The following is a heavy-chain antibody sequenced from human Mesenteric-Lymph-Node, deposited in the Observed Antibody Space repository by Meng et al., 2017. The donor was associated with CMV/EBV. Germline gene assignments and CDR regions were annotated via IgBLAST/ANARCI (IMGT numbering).Heavy chain of an antibody. J-gene: IGHJ6*02. CDR2: IYSGGSST. CDR3: AKDRADNFDFWTGLPQDYYAMDV. D-gene: IGHD3/OR15-3a*01. CDR1: GFTFSSYA. Sequence: GESLKISCAASGFTFSSYAMSWVRQAPGKGLEWVSVIYSGGSSTHYADSVKGRFTITRDNSLNTLHLQMDSLGTEDTAVYYCAKDRADNFDFWTGLPQDYYAMDVLGQGTTVTVSS. V-gene: IGHV3-23*03.